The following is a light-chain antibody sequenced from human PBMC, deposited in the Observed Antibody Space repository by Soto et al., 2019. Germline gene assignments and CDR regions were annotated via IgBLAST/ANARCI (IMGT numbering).Light chain of an antibody. Sequence: DIQMTQSPSTLSASVGDRVTLTCRASQTISGWLAWYQQRPGKSPKLLIYDASTLHSGVPPRFSGSESESEYTLTISALQPDDSSTYYCKQYKNLYTFGRGTRLEIK. CDR2: DAS. CDR3: KQYKNLYT. CDR1: QTISGW. J-gene: IGKJ2*01. V-gene: IGKV1-5*01.